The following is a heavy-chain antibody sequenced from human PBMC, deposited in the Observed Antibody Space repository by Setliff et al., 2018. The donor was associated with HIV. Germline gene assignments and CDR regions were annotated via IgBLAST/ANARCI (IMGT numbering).Heavy chain of an antibody. V-gene: IGHV1-2*06. CDR2: INPNSGGS. CDR1: GYTFTDYY. CDR3: ARDFTYDYDSSGPG. J-gene: IGHJ4*02. D-gene: IGHD3-22*01. Sequence: ASVKVSCKASGYTFTDYYLHWVRQAPGQGPEWMGRINPNSGGSSYAQKFQGRVTMTGDTSISTAYMELSRLRSDDTAVYYCARDFTYDYDSSGPGWGQGTLVTVSS.